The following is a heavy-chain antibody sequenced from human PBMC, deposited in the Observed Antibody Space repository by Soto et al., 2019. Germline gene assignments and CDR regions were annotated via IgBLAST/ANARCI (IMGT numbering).Heavy chain of an antibody. D-gene: IGHD6-13*01. Sequence: QVQLVESGGGVVQPGRSLRLSCAASGFTFSSYPMDWVRQAPGKGLEWVAVISYDGTNEHYADSVKGRFTISRDNSKNTLYLQMNSLRAEDTAVYYCARPCRYSSNPHYYYYGMDVWGQGTTVTVSS. CDR1: GFTFSSYP. J-gene: IGHJ6*02. V-gene: IGHV3-30-3*01. CDR2: ISYDGTNE. CDR3: ARPCRYSSNPHYYYYGMDV.